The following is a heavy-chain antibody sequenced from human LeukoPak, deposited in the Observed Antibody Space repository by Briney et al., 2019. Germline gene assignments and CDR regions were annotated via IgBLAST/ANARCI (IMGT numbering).Heavy chain of an antibody. J-gene: IGHJ5*02. Sequence: GESLKISCKGSGYSFTSYWIGWLGQWPGKGRKGWGSFYPGDSDTRYSPSFQGQVTISADKSISTAYLQWSSLKASDTAMYYCARTDSWYSSGWYWFDPWGQGTLVTVSS. V-gene: IGHV5-51*01. CDR2: FYPGDSDT. D-gene: IGHD6-19*01. CDR1: GYSFTSYW. CDR3: ARTDSWYSSGWYWFDP.